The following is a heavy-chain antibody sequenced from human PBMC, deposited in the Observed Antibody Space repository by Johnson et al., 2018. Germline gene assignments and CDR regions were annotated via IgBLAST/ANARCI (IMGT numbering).Heavy chain of an antibody. CDR2: ISWNSGSI. CDR1: GFTFDDYA. J-gene: IGHJ3*02. D-gene: IGHD6-13*01. CDR3: AKDRDYSSSWHDAFDI. V-gene: IGHV3-9*01. Sequence: QLVESGGGLVKPGRSLRLSCAASGFTFDDYAMHWVRQAPGKGLEWVSGISWNSGSIGYADSVKGRFTISRDNAKNSLYLQMNSLRAEDTALYYCAKDRDYSSSWHDAFDIWGQGTMVTVSS.